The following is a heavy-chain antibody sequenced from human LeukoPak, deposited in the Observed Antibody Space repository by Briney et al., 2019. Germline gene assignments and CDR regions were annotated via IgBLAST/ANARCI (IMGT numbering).Heavy chain of an antibody. Sequence: ASVKVSCKASGGTFISYAISWVRQAPGQGLEWMGGIIPIFGTANYAQKFQGRVTITADESTSVAYMELSSLRSEDTAVYYCARYRSGVLGGMDVWGQGTTVTVSS. V-gene: IGHV1-69*13. J-gene: IGHJ6*02. CDR1: GGTFISYA. CDR2: IIPIFGTA. CDR3: ARYRSGVLGGMDV. D-gene: IGHD3-10*01.